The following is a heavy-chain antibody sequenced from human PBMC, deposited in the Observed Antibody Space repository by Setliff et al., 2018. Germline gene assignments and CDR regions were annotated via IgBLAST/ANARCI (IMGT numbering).Heavy chain of an antibody. CDR3: VRDGGILTGTTGDY. CDR1: GFTFSTYT. CDR2: ISSNSYYV. D-gene: IGHD1-7*01. J-gene: IGHJ4*02. V-gene: IGHV3-21*01. Sequence: GASVKVSCAVSGFTFSTYTMNWVRQAPGKGLEWVSSISSNSYYVYYADSVKGRFTISRDNAKNSLSLQLNNLRAEDTAVYYCVRDGGILTGTTGDYWGQGILVTVSS.